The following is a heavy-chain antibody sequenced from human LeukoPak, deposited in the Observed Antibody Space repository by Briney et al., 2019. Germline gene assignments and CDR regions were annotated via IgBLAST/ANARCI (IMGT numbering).Heavy chain of an antibody. CDR3: ARAYPRRKYYYYYMDV. V-gene: IGHV1-69*13. Sequence: ASVKVSCKASGGTFSSYAINWVRQAPGQGLEWMGGIIPIFGTANYAQKFQGRVTITADESTSTAYMELSSLRSEDTAVYYCARAYPRRKYYYYYMDVWGKGTTVTISS. D-gene: IGHD2-2*01. CDR2: IIPIFGTA. J-gene: IGHJ6*03. CDR1: GGTFSSYA.